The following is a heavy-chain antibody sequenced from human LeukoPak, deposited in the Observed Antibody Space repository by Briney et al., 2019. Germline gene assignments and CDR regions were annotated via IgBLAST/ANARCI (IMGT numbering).Heavy chain of an antibody. CDR3: ARAPGITMVRGVPFDY. CDR1: GFTFSDYY. J-gene: IGHJ4*02. Sequence: GGSLRLSCAASGFTFSDYYMSWIRQAPGKGLEWVANIQQDGSEKYYVDSVKGRFTISRDNAKNSLYLQMNSLRAEDTAVYYCARAPGITMVRGVPFDYWGQGTLVTVSS. D-gene: IGHD3-10*01. V-gene: IGHV3-7*01. CDR2: IQQDGSEK.